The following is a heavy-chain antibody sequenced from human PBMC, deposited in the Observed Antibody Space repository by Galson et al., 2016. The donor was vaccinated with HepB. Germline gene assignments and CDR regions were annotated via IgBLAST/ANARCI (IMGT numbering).Heavy chain of an antibody. D-gene: IGHD4-17*01. Sequence: SVKVSCKASGYSFSSYDINWVRQATGQGLEWMGWMNPNNVNTGYAQKFQGRVTMTRNTSISTTYMELSSLRSEDTAVYYCARAHGDFYYYDGMDVWGQGTTVTISS. J-gene: IGHJ6*02. CDR1: GYSFSSYD. CDR2: MNPNNVNT. CDR3: ARAHGDFYYYDGMDV. V-gene: IGHV1-8*01.